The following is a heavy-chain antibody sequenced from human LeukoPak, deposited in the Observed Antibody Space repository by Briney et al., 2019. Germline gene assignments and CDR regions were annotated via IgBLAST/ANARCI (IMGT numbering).Heavy chain of an antibody. CDR1: GGSITSGGYY. D-gene: IGHD4-11*01. Sequence: SETPSLTCTVSGGSITSGGYYWSWIRQHPGKGLEWIGYIYYSGSTYYNPSLKSRVTISVDTSKNQFSLKLSSVTAADTAVYYCARDGSNWSNDYYHGVDVWGQGTTVTVSS. CDR3: ARDGSNWSNDYYHGVDV. V-gene: IGHV4-31*03. J-gene: IGHJ6*02. CDR2: IYYSGST.